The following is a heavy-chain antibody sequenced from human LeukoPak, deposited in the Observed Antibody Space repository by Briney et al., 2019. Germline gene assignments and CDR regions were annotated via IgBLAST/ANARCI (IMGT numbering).Heavy chain of an antibody. V-gene: IGHV4-59*11. CDR3: AKSFSETERATITAY. CDR1: GVSISTHY. CDR2: IYHSGTT. J-gene: IGHJ4*02. D-gene: IGHD5-24*01. Sequence: SETLSLTCNVSGVSISTHYWSWIRQSPGKGLEWIGFIYHSGTTNYNPSLKSRVTISIDTSKNEFSLKLSSVTAADTAIYYCAKSFSETERATITAYWGQGTLVTVSS.